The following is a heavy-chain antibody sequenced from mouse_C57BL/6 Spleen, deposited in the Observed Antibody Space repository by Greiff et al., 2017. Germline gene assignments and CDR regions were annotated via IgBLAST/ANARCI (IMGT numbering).Heavy chain of an antibody. CDR1: GFTFTDYY. V-gene: IGHV7-3*01. CDR3: ARYPWFAY. CDR2: IRNKANGYTT. J-gene: IGHJ3*01. Sequence: EVHLVESGGGLVQPGGSLSLSCAASGFTFTDYYMSWVRQPPGKALEWLGFIRNKANGYTTEYSASVKGRFTISRDNSQSVLYLQMNALRAEDSATYDCARYPWFAYWGQGTLVTVSA.